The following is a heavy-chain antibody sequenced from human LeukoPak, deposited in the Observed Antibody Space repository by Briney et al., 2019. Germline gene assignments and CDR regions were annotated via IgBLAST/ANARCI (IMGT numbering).Heavy chain of an antibody. D-gene: IGHD6-19*01. CDR1: GFTFSRYW. J-gene: IGHJ4*02. V-gene: IGHV3-23*01. CDR3: AKLPSGWYDSDPVDY. Sequence: GGSLRLSCAPSGFTFSRYWMSWVRQAPGKGLEWVSAISGSGGSTYYADSVKGRFTISRDNSKNTLYLQMNSLRAEDTAVYYCAKLPSGWYDSDPVDYWGQGTLVTVSS. CDR2: ISGSGGST.